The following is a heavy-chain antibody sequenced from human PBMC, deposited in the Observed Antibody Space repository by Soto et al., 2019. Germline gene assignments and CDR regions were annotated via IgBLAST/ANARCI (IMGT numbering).Heavy chain of an antibody. J-gene: IGHJ6*02. V-gene: IGHV4-34*01. Sequence: PSETLSLTCAVYGGSFTAHYWNWIRQTPGQGLEWIGEINHTGDTNYNPSLKGRVTMSVDTSKNQFSLQLRSVTAADTAVYYCAREVYYDILTGYYRAYYGMDVWGQGTTVTVSS. CDR3: AREVYYDILTGYYRAYYGMDV. CDR1: GGSFTAHY. CDR2: INHTGDT. D-gene: IGHD3-9*01.